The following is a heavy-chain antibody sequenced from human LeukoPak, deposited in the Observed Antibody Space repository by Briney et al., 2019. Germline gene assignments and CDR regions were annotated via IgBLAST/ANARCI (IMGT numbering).Heavy chain of an antibody. J-gene: IGHJ6*03. D-gene: IGHD6-25*01. V-gene: IGHV3-21*06. CDR3: ARDGSGFYLYYYTDV. Sequence: GGSLRLSCAASGFTFSDYSINWVRQAPGKGLEWVSSISTSSTYTFYADSVKGRFTISRDNRKNILYLQMSSLTAEDTAVYYCARDGSGFYLYYYTDVWGKGTTVTVSS. CDR2: ISTSSTYT. CDR1: GFTFSDYS.